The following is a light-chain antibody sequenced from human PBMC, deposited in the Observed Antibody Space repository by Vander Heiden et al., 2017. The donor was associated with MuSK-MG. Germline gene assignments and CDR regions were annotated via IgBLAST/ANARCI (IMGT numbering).Light chain of an antibody. J-gene: IGKJ2*01. CDR1: QRISTY. V-gene: IGKV1-39*01. CDR3: QQSYSIPYT. Sequence: DIQMTQSPSSLSASVGDRVTITCRASQRISTYLNWYQQIPGTAPKLLIYTASSLQSGVPSRFSGGTSPSRTDFTLTISSLQPEDFATYYCQQSYSIPYTFGQGTKLDMK. CDR2: TAS.